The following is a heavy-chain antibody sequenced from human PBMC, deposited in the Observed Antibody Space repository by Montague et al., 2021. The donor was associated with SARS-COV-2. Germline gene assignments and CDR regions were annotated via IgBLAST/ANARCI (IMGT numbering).Heavy chain of an antibody. J-gene: IGHJ4*02. CDR3: ARGVYYDGSGYHSFDY. D-gene: IGHD3-22*01. CDR1: GDSVSSYSAA. V-gene: IGHV6-1*01. Sequence: CAISGDSVSSYSAAWNWIRQSPSIGLEWLGRTYYRSKWYNDYALSAKSRITINPDTSKNHFPLQLNSVTPEDTAIYYCARGVYYDGSGYHSFDYWGQGTLVTVSS. CDR2: TYYRSKWYN.